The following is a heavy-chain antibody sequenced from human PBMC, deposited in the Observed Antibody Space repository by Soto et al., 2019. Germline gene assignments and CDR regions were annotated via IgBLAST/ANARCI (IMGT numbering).Heavy chain of an antibody. CDR3: ARIPVDTYMINWFDP. CDR1: GGSVSSGDYY. Sequence: SETLSLTCTVSGGSVSSGDYYWSWIRQPPGKGLEWIGYIYYSGSTNYNPSLKSRVSISLDTSKNQFSLRLTSVTAANTAVYYCARIPVDTYMINWFDPWGQGTLVTVSS. D-gene: IGHD5-18*01. V-gene: IGHV4-61*08. J-gene: IGHJ5*02. CDR2: IYYSGST.